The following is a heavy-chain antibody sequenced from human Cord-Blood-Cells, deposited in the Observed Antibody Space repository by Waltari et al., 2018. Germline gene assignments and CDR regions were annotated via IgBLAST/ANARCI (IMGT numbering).Heavy chain of an antibody. J-gene: IGHJ3*02. CDR1: GGSFSGYY. CDR2: INHSGST. D-gene: IGHD3-10*01. V-gene: IGHV4-34*01. CDR3: ASAMVRGVGHAFDI. Sequence: QVQLQQWGAGLLKPSETLSLTCPVYGGSFSGYYWRWIRQPPGKGLEWIGEINHSGSTNYNPSLKSRVTISVDTSKNQFSLKLSSVTAADTAVYYCASAMVRGVGHAFDIWGQGTMVTVSS.